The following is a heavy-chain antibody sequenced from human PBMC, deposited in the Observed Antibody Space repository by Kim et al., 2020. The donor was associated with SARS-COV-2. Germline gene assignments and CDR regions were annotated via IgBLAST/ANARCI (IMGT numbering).Heavy chain of an antibody. CDR1: GFTVSSNY. D-gene: IGHD6-6*01. V-gene: IGHV3-66*02. CDR3: ARDEAYSSSSDAFDI. J-gene: IGHJ3*02. CDR2: IYSGGST. Sequence: GGSLRLSCAASGFTVSSNYMSWVRQAPGKGLEWVSVIYSGGSTYYADSVKGRFTISRDNSKNTLYLEMNSLRAEDTAVYYCARDEAYSSSSDAFDIWGQGTMVTVSS.